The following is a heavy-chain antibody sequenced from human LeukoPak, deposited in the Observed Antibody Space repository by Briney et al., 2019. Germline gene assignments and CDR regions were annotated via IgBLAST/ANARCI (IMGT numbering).Heavy chain of an antibody. J-gene: IGHJ5*02. CDR3: ARDKGNYDGFDP. CDR1: GGSISSYY. Sequence: SETLSLTCTVSGGSISSYYWSWIRQPPGKGLEWIGYIYYSGSTNYNPSLKSRVTISVDTSKNQFSLKLSSVTAADTAVYYCARDKGNYDGFDPWGQGTLVTVSS. D-gene: IGHD1-7*01. V-gene: IGHV4-59*01. CDR2: IYYSGST.